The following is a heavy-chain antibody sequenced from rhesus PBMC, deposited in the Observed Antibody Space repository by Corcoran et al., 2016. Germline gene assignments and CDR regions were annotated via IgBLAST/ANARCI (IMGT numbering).Heavy chain of an antibody. CDR3: ARDVSVAAKGDFDY. V-gene: IGHV4-169*02. CDR2: IYGSGSST. Sequence: QLQLQESGPGLVKPSETLSVTCAVSGGSISSSYWSWIRQAPGKGLEWIGYIYGSGSSTNYNPSRKSRVTLSVDTSRNQLSLKRSSVTTADTAVYYCARDVSVAAKGDFDYWGQGVLVTVSS. J-gene: IGHJ4*01. D-gene: IGHD4-29*01. CDR1: GGSISSSY.